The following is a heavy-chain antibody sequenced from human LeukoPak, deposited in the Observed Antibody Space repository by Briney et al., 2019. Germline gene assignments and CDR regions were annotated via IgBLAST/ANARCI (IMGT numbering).Heavy chain of an antibody. CDR2: IYYSGGT. V-gene: IGHV4-39*01. D-gene: IGHD3-16*02. CDR1: GGSISSSSYS. CDR3: ARLWYDYVWGSYRGYYFDY. J-gene: IGHJ4*02. Sequence: SETLSLTCTVSGGSISSSSYSWGWIRQPPGKGLEWIGSIYYSGGTYYNPSLKSRVTISVDTSKNQFSLKLSSVTAADTAVYYCARLWYDYVWGSYRGYYFDYWGQGTLVTVSS.